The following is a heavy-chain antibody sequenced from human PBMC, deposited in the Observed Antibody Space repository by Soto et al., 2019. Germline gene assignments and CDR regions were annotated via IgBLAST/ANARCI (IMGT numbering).Heavy chain of an antibody. Sequence: GGSLRLSCAASGFTFSSYAMHWVRQAPGKGLEYVSAISSNGGSTYYANSVKGRFTISRDNSKNTLYLQMGSLRAEDMAVYYCARGEYYDYIWGSYRYTYHYYYMAVWGKGPTVTVSS. CDR1: GFTFSSYA. CDR2: ISSNGGST. V-gene: IGHV3-64*01. CDR3: ARGEYYDYIWGSYRYTYHYYYMAV. J-gene: IGHJ6*03. D-gene: IGHD3-16*02.